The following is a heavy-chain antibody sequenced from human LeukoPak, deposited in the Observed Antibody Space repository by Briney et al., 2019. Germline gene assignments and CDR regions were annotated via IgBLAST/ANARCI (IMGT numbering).Heavy chain of an antibody. V-gene: IGHV1-18*01. CDR2: ISTYNYNT. J-gene: IGHJ4*02. D-gene: IGHD5-18*01. CDR3: ARQVDTTMALPDY. CDR1: GYTFTSYG. Sequence: ASVKVSCKTSGYTFTSYGVSWVRQAPGQRLEWMGWISTYNYNTNYAQKFRGRVTLTKDTCTSTVYMELRSLRSDDTAIYYCARQVDTTMALPDYWGQGTLVTVSS.